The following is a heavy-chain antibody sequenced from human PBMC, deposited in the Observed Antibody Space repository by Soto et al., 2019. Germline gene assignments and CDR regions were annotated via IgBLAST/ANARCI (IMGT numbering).Heavy chain of an antibody. CDR2: ISGSGGRT. V-gene: IGHV3-23*01. CDR3: AKDGYSSSGGPNYYYYMDV. D-gene: IGHD6-6*01. Sequence: GGSLRLSCAASGFTFSSYAMSWVRQAPGKGLEWVSAISGSGGRTYYADSVKGRFTISRDNSKNTLYLQMNSLRAEDTAVYYCAKDGYSSSGGPNYYYYMDVWGKGTTVTVSS. CDR1: GFTFSSYA. J-gene: IGHJ6*03.